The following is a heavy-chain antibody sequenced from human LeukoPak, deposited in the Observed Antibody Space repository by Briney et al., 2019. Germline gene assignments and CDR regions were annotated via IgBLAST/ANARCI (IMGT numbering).Heavy chain of an antibody. CDR3: AKGRSLYTYGPWED. CDR1: GFTFSTYS. J-gene: IGHJ4*02. D-gene: IGHD5-18*01. Sequence: GGSLRLSCAASGFTFSTYSMNWVRQAPGKGLQWVSSISGDSDYRYYADSVKGRFTISRDNSKNTLYLQMNSLRAEDTAVYYCAKGRSLYTYGPWEDWGQGTLVTVSS. V-gene: IGHV3-21*04. CDR2: ISGDSDYR.